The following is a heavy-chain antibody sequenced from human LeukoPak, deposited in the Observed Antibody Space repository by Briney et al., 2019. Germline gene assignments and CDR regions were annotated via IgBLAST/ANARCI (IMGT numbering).Heavy chain of an antibody. D-gene: IGHD2-2*01. Sequence: GGSLRLSCAASGFTFSSYGMHWVRQAPGKGLEWVAFRRYDGSNKYYADSVKGRFTISRDNSKNTLYLQMNSLRAEDTAVYYCAKDPAYCSSTRCYPGPNYYYMDVWGKGTTVTVSS. CDR2: RRYDGSNK. V-gene: IGHV3-30*02. CDR1: GFTFSSYG. J-gene: IGHJ6*03. CDR3: AKDPAYCSSTRCYPGPNYYYMDV.